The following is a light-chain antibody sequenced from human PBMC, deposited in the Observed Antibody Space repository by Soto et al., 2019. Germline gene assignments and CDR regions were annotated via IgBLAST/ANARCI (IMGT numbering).Light chain of an antibody. CDR3: QQYSNWPIT. CDR1: QSVSSN. V-gene: IGKV3-15*01. CDR2: GVS. Sequence: EIVMTQCPATLSVSPGERATLSCRASQSVSSNLAWYQQKPGQAPRLLMYGVSTRGTGIPVRFSGSGSGTEFTLTVSSLQSEDFAVYYCQQYSNWPITFGQGTRLEIK. J-gene: IGKJ5*01.